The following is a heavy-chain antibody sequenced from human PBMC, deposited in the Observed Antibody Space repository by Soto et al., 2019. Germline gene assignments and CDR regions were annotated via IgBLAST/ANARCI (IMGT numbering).Heavy chain of an antibody. J-gene: IGHJ6*02. V-gene: IGHV1-18*04. CDR2: ISAYNGNT. CDR1: GYTFTSYG. Sequence: ASVKVSCKASGYTFTSYGISWVRQAPGQGLEWMGWISAYNGNTNYAQKLQGRVTMTTDTSTSTAYMELRSLRSDDTAVYYCARKRGYNYYYYGMDVWGQGTTVTVSS. CDR3: ARKRGYNYYYYGMDV. D-gene: IGHD5-12*01.